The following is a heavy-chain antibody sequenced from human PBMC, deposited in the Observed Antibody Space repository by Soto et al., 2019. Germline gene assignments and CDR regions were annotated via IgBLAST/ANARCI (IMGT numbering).Heavy chain of an antibody. D-gene: IGHD3-16*01. Sequence: ASVKVSCKASGYTFTSYAMHWVRQAPGQRLEWMGWINAGNGNTKYSQKFQGRVTITRDTSASTAYMELSRLRSDDTAVYYCARLGLDYDYYGMDVWGQGTTVTVSS. J-gene: IGHJ6*02. CDR1: GYTFTSYA. CDR2: INAGNGNT. CDR3: ARLGLDYDYYGMDV. V-gene: IGHV1-3*01.